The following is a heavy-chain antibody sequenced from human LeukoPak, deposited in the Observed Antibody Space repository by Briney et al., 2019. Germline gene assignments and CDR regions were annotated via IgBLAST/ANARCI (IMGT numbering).Heavy chain of an antibody. CDR1: GGTFSSYA. CDR3: ARVFHYYDSSGYYYVFDY. CDR2: ISAYNGNT. J-gene: IGHJ4*02. Sequence: ASVKVSCKASGGTFSSYAISWVRQAPGQGLEWMGWISAYNGNTNYAQKLQGRVTMTTDTSTSTAYMELRSLRSDDTAVYYCARVFHYYDSSGYYYVFDYWGQGTLVTVSS. V-gene: IGHV1-18*01. D-gene: IGHD3-22*01.